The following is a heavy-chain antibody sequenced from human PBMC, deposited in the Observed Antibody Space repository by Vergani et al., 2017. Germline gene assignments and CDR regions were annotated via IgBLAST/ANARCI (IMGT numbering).Heavy chain of an antibody. CDR3: ARPTEGDHDYYYLDA. CDR2: VYYTGST. Sequence: QLQLQESGPGLVKPSETRSLTCTVSGDSINSSTYYWGWIRQTPEKGLEWIGSVYYTGSTYYNPSLKSRVTMSIDTSKNVFSLRMTSVTAADTAVYYCARPTEGDHDYYYLDAWAKGAAVTVSS. CDR1: GDSINSSTYY. J-gene: IGHJ6*03. D-gene: IGHD1-14*01. V-gene: IGHV4-39*02.